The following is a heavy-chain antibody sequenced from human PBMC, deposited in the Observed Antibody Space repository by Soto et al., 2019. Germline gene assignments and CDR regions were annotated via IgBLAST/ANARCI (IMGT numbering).Heavy chain of an antibody. D-gene: IGHD2-8*01. Sequence: SETLSLTCTVSGGSISRGYHWAWIRQPPGKGLEWIASIDYTGSAYYNPSLKSRVTISVDTSKRQFSLKLNSVTAADTVVYYCARHSVYSSPFDYWGQGTLVTVSS. CDR2: IDYTGSA. CDR1: GGSISRGYH. V-gene: IGHV4-39*01. CDR3: ARHSVYSSPFDY. J-gene: IGHJ4*02.